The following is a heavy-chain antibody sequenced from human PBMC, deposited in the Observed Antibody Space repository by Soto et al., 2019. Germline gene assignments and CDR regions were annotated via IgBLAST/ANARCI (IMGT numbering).Heavy chain of an antibody. J-gene: IGHJ1*01. V-gene: IGHV4-34*01. CDR2: INHSGST. CDR1: GGSFSGYY. D-gene: IGHD3-10*01. CDR3: ARKRLYGSGRRGPFQH. Sequence: SETLSLTCAVYGGSFSGYYWSWIRQPPGKGLEWIGEINHSGSTNYNPSLKSRVTISVDTSKNQFSLKLSSVTAADTAVYYCARKRLYGSGRRGPFQHWGQGTLVTVSS.